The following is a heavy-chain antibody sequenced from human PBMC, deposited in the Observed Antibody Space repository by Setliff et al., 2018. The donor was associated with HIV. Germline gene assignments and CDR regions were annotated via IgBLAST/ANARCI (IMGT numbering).Heavy chain of an antibody. CDR2: ISSSSSTI. CDR3: AKQTVSSSWSNWFDP. V-gene: IGHV3-48*01. D-gene: IGHD6-13*01. Sequence: GGSLRLSCAASGFTFSDYSMNWVRQAPGKGLEWVSYISSSSSTIYYADSVKGRFTISRDNAKNSLYLQMNSLRAEDTAVYYCAKQTVSSSWSNWFDPWGQGTLVTVSS. CDR1: GFTFSDYS. J-gene: IGHJ5*02.